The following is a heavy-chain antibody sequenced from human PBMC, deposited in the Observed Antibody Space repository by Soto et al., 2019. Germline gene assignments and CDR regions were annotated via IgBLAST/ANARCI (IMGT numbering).Heavy chain of an antibody. CDR1: GFTFSSYW. CDR2: INSDGSST. Sequence: GGSLRLSCAASGFTFSSYWMHWVRQAPGKGLVWVSRINSDGSSTSYADSVKGRFTISRDNAKNTLYLQMNSLRAEDTAVYYCAREGQWLVRAFDYWGQGTLVTVSS. J-gene: IGHJ4*02. D-gene: IGHD6-19*01. CDR3: AREGQWLVRAFDY. V-gene: IGHV3-74*01.